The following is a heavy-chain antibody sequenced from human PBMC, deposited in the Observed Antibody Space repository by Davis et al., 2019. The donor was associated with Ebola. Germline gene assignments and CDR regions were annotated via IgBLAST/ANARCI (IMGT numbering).Heavy chain of an antibody. V-gene: IGHV3-11*01. D-gene: IGHD6-6*01. J-gene: IGHJ4*02. CDR1: GFTFSAYY. Sequence: PAGSLRLSCAASGFTFSAYYMSWVRQAPGTGLEWISCINHSGDSIFYADFVKGRFTMSRDNAKNFLYLQLSSLRADDTAMYYCARNSAPPDYWGQGALVTVSS. CDR3: ARNSAPPDY. CDR2: INHSGDSI.